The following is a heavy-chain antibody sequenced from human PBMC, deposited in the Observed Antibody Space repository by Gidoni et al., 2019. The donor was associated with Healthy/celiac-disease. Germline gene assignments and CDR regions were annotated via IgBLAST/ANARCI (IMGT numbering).Heavy chain of an antibody. V-gene: IGHV4-34*01. CDR2: LSHSGST. D-gene: IGHD5-12*01. CDR3: ARVPRALRRGYSGSDHNYYYYYGMDV. CDR1: GGSVSRYY. Sequence: QVQLQQWGAGLWNPSETRSLTCTVYGGSVSRYYWSWIRQPPGKGLEWIGELSHSGSTNYNPSRKSRVTISVDTSKNQFSLKLSSVTAADTAVYYCARVPRALRRGYSGSDHNYYYYYGMDVWGQGTTVTVSS. J-gene: IGHJ6*02.